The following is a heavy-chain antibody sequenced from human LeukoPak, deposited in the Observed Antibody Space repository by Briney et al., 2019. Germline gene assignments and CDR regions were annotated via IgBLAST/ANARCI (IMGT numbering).Heavy chain of an antibody. J-gene: IGHJ4*02. CDR2: IYTSGST. CDR3: ARHEKGNYYDSSGFFDY. CDR1: GGSISSYY. V-gene: IGHV4-4*07. Sequence: SETLSLTCTVSGGSISSYYWSWIRQPAGKGLEWIGRIYTSGSTNYNPSLKSRVTMSVDTSKNQFSLKLSSVTAADTAVYYCARHEKGNYYDSSGFFDYWGQGTLVTVSS. D-gene: IGHD3-22*01.